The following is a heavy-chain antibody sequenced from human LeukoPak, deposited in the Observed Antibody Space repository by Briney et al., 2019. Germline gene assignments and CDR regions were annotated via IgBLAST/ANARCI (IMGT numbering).Heavy chain of an antibody. CDR3: ATGERLVPAAMWFDY. CDR1: RYTFTDYC. CDR2: INPKSGGR. D-gene: IGHD2-2*01. V-gene: IGHV1-2*02. Sequence: ASVKVSCKASRYTFTDYCMHWVRQAPGQGLEWTGWINPKSGGRSYAQRFQGRVTMTRDTSISTAYMELSRLRSDDTAVYYCATGERLVPAAMWFDYWGQGTLVTVSS. J-gene: IGHJ4*02.